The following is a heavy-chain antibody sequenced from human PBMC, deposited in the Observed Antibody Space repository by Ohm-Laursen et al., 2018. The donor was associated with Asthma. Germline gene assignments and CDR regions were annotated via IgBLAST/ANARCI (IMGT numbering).Heavy chain of an antibody. CDR2: IIPIFGTA. J-gene: IGHJ6*02. CDR1: GGTFSSYA. V-gene: IGHV1-69*01. CDR3: ARDGCSGGSCYGYGMDV. Sequence: ASSVKVSCKASGGTFSSYAISWVRQAPGQGLEWMGGIIPIFGTANYAQKFQGRVTITADESTSTAYMELSSLRSEDTAVYYCARDGCSGGSCYGYGMDVWGQGTTVTVSS. D-gene: IGHD2-15*01.